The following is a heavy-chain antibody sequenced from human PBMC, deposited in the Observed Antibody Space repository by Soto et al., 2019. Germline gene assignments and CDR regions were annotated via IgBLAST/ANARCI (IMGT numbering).Heavy chain of an antibody. CDR1: GYTFTSYG. V-gene: IGHV1-18*01. CDR2: ISAYNGNT. Sequence: GASVKVSCKASGYTFTSYGISWVRQAPGQGLEGMGWISAYNGNTNYAQKLQGRVTMTTDTSTSTAYMELRSLRSDDTAVYYCARVGPVTIWFGELRPPLFDYWGQGTLVTVSS. J-gene: IGHJ4*02. D-gene: IGHD3-10*01. CDR3: ARVGPVTIWFGELRPPLFDY.